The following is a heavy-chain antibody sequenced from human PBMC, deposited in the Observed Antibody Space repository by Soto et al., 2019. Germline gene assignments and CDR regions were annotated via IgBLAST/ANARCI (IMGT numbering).Heavy chain of an antibody. CDR2: ISYDGRNK. CDR3: ARAHTEWLLLDPDP. D-gene: IGHD3-22*01. CDR1: GFTFSSYA. V-gene: IGHV3-30*04. Sequence: QVQLVESGGGVVQPGRSLRLSCAASGFTFSSYAMHWVRQAPGKGLEWVAVISYDGRNKYYADSVKGRFTISRDNSKNTLYLQMNSLRAEDTAVYYCARAHTEWLLLDPDPWGQGTLVTVSS. J-gene: IGHJ5*02.